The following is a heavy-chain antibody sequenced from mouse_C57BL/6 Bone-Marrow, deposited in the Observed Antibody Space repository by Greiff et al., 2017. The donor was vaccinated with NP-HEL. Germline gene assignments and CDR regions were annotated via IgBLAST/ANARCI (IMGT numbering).Heavy chain of an antibody. V-gene: IGHV14-1*01. CDR2: IDPEDGDT. D-gene: IGHD1-1*01. J-gene: IGHJ1*03. CDR3: TTITTVVAPV. CDR1: GYTFTSYG. Sequence: VQLQQSGAELARPGASVKLSCKASGYTFTSYGISWVKQRTGQGLEWIGRIDPEDGDTEYAPKFQGKATMTADTSSNTAYLQLSSLTSEDTAVYYCTTITTVVAPVWGTGTTVTVSS.